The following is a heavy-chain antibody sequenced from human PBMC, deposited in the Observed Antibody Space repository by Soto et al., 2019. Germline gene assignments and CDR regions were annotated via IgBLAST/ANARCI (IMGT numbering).Heavy chain of an antibody. J-gene: IGHJ6*02. CDR3: ARGGIAARRELYYYYYGMDV. CDR1: GGSFSGYY. Sequence: SETLSLTCAVYGGSFSGYYWSWIRQPPGKGLEWIGEINHSGSTNYSPSLKSRVTISVDTSKNQFSLKLSSVTAADTAVYYCARGGIAARRELYYYYYGMDVWGQGTTVTVSS. V-gene: IGHV4-34*01. D-gene: IGHD6-6*01. CDR2: INHSGST.